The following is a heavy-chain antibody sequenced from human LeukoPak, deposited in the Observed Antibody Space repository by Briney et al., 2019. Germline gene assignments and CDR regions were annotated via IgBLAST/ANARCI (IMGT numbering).Heavy chain of an antibody. CDR2: ISSSSYT. CDR1: GFTFSDNY. D-gene: IGHD6-19*01. CDR3: VRVRSGWYHDAFDI. V-gene: IGHV3-11*03. J-gene: IGHJ3*02. Sequence: KPGGSLRLSCGAAGFTFSDNYMSWIRQAPGKGLEWVSYISSSSYTNYADSVKGRFTISRDNAKNSLSLQMNSLRAEDTAVYYCVRVRSGWYHDAFDIWGQGTMVTVSS.